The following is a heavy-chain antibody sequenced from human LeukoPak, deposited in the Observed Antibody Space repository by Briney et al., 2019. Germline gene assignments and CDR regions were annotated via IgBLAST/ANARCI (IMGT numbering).Heavy chain of an antibody. D-gene: IGHD3-10*01. J-gene: IGHJ5*02. V-gene: IGHV1-8*01. CDR3: ARSGFGSGISFDL. CDR2: MNPNSGDT. Sequence: ASVKVSCKASGYTFTSYDINWVRQVTGQGLEWMGWMNPNSGDTGYPQKFQGRVTMTGDTSITTAYMELSSLRSEDTAVYYCARSGFGSGISFDLWGQGTLVTVSS. CDR1: GYTFTSYD.